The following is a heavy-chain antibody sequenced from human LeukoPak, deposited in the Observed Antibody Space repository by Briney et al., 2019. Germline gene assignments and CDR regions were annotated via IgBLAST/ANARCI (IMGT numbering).Heavy chain of an antibody. V-gene: IGHV6-1*01. CDR3: ARDFGTTGWHTFDH. Sequence: SQTLSLTCVVSGDSVSSKNGAWTWVRQSPSRGLEWLGRTYYRSKWYNDYAESMEGRMTISQDTSKNQYSLHLNSVTPDDTAVYYCARDFGTTGWHTFDHWGQGTLVTVSS. J-gene: IGHJ4*02. CDR2: TYYRSKWYN. CDR1: GDSVSSKNGA. D-gene: IGHD6-19*01.